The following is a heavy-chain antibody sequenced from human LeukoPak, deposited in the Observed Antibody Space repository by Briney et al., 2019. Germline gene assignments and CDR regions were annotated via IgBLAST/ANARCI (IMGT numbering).Heavy chain of an antibody. V-gene: IGHV1-18*01. Sequence: ASVKVSCNALGHPFSTYGISWLRQAPGQGLEWMGWISAYNGNTNYAQKLQGRVTMTTDTSTSTAYMELRSLRSDDTGVYYCARNRSSGGICYWLRPDNKFDPWGQGTLVTVSS. CDR1: GHPFSTYG. D-gene: IGHD2-15*01. J-gene: IGHJ5*02. CDR2: ISAYNGNT. CDR3: ARNRSSGGICYWLRPDNKFDP.